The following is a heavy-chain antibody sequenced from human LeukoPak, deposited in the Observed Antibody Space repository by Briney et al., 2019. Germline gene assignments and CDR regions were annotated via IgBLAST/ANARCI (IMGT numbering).Heavy chain of an antibody. V-gene: IGHV4-61*05. J-gene: IGHJ5*02. D-gene: IGHD2-21*02. Sequence: SETLSLTCTVSGGSISSSSYYWGWIRQPPGKGLEWIGYIYYSGSTNYNPSLKSRVTISVDTSKNQFSLKLSSVTAADTAVYYCARHCGGDCSWFDPWGQGTLVTVSS. CDR3: ARHCGGDCSWFDP. CDR1: GGSISSSSYY. CDR2: IYYSGST.